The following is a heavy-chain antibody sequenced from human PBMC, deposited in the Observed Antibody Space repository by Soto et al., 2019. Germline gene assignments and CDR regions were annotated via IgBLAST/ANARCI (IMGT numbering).Heavy chain of an antibody. CDR1: GFTFSSYG. CDR2: ISYDGSNK. V-gene: IGHV3-30*18. Sequence: LGGSLRLSCAASGFTFSSYGIHWVRQAPGKGLEWVAVISYDGSNKYYADSVKGRFTISRDNSKNTLFLQMNSLRPEDTAVYYCAKDYCSSTNCYNDYWGQGTRVTVPQ. J-gene: IGHJ4*02. CDR3: AKDYCSSTNCYNDY. D-gene: IGHD2-2*02.